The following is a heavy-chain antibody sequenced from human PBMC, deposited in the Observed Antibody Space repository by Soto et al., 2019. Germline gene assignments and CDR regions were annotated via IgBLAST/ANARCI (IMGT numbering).Heavy chain of an antibody. Sequence: QAQLVQSGAEVKKPGASVKVSCKASGYTFYSHSISWVRQAPGQGLEWMGRISADNGNTKYAQKFRGRVTMTTDTXXSTVYMERRNLRSDETAVYYCARCIQQDCYYGMDVWGQGTTVTVSS. J-gene: IGHJ6*02. D-gene: IGHD5-18*01. V-gene: IGHV1-18*01. CDR1: GYTFYSHS. CDR3: ARCIQQDCYYGMDV. CDR2: ISADNGNT.